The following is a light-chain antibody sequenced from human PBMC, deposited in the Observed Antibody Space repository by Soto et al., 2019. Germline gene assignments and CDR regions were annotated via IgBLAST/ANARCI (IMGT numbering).Light chain of an antibody. CDR1: SGHIGYA. Sequence: QSVLTQSPSASAALGASVTLTCTLSSGHIGYAIAWHQQQPGKGPRYLMKVNNDGSHIKGDGIPDRFSGSNSGAERYLTISSLQSEDEADYYCQTWGTGIRVFGGGTKLTV. CDR2: VNNDGSH. V-gene: IGLV4-69*01. CDR3: QTWGTGIRV. J-gene: IGLJ3*02.